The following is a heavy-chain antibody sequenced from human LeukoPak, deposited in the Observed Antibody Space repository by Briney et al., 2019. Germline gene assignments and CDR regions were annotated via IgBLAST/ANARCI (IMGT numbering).Heavy chain of an antibody. J-gene: IGHJ5*02. CDR2: IYTSGST. CDR1: GGSISSYY. D-gene: IGHD3-3*01. CDR3: ARVQPEYYDFWSGYSVAWFDP. V-gene: IGHV4-4*07. Sequence: PSETLSLTCTVSGGSISSYYWSWIRQPAGKGLEWIGRIYTSGSTNYNPSLKSRVTMSVDTSKNQFSLKLSSVTAADTAVYYCARVQPEYYDFWSGYSVAWFDPWGQGTLVTVSS.